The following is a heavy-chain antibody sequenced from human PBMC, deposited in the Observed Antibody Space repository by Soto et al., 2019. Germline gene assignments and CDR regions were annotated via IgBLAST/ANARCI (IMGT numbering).Heavy chain of an antibody. J-gene: IGHJ4*02. CDR2: ISAYNGNT. V-gene: IGHV1-18*04. Sequence: SGKVSFKASCYTFTSYGISWVRQAPGQGLEWMGWISAYNGNTNYAQKLQGRVTMTTDTSTSTAYMELRSLRSDDTAVYYCARGVELYWFDYWGQGTLVTVSS. CDR1: CYTFTSYG. D-gene: IGHD1-7*01. CDR3: ARGVELYWFDY.